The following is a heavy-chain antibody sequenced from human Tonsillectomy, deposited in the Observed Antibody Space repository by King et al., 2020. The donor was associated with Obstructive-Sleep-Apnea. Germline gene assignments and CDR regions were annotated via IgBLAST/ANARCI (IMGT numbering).Heavy chain of an antibody. CDR3: ARASGVSSGYYHDY. J-gene: IGHJ4*02. CDR1: GYTFTSYG. Sequence: VQLVESGAEVKKPGASVKVSCKASGYTFTSYGISWVRQAPGQGLEWMGWISPYNGKTNYGQKLQGRVTMTTDTSTRTAYMELRSLRSDDTAVYYCARASGVSSGYYHDYWGQGTLVTVSS. V-gene: IGHV1-18*01. D-gene: IGHD3-22*01. CDR2: ISPYNGKT.